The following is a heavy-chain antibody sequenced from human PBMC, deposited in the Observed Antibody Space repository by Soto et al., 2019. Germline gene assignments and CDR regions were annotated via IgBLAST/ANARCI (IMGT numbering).Heavy chain of an antibody. CDR1: GGSISSSNW. Sequence: PSETLSLTCAVSGGSISSSNWWSWVRQPPGKGLEWIGEIYHSGSTNYNPSLKSRVTISVDKSKNQFPLKLSSVTAADTAVYYFARFLSDNTAMVMGDYYYGMDVWGQGTTVTVSS. D-gene: IGHD5-18*01. CDR2: IYHSGST. CDR3: ARFLSDNTAMVMGDYYYGMDV. V-gene: IGHV4-4*02. J-gene: IGHJ6*02.